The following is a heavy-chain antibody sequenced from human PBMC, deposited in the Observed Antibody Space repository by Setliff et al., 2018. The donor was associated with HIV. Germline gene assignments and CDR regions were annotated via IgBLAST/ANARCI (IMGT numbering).Heavy chain of an antibody. Sequence: PGGSLRLSCEASGFTLVNYAMSWGRQAPGKGLEWVAAMSGSGSTYYADSVKGRFTISRDKSKNTLYLQMSSLRADDTAVYYCAKDIGYYDSSVYISHLKGFDSWGQGTMVTVSS. D-gene: IGHD3-22*01. CDR1: GFTLVNYA. J-gene: IGHJ3*02. CDR2: MSGSGST. CDR3: AKDIGYYDSSVYISHLKGFDS. V-gene: IGHV3-23*01.